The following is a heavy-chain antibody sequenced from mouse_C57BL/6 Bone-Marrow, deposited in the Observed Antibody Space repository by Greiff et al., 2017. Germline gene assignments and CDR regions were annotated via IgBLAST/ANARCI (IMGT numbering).Heavy chain of an antibody. CDR3: ARFCYLFSY. J-gene: IGHJ3*01. V-gene: IGHV1-64*01. Sequence: QVQLQQPGAELVKPGASVKLSCTASGYTFTSYWMHWVKQRPGQGLEWIGMIHPNSGSTNYKEKFKSKATLTVDKSSSTAYMQLRSLTYEDSAVYYSARFCYLFSYWGQGTVVTVSA. CDR2: IHPNSGST. D-gene: IGHD2-12*01. CDR1: GYTFTSYW.